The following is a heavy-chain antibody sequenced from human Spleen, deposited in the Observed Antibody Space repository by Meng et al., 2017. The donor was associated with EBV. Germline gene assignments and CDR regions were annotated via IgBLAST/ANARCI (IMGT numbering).Heavy chain of an antibody. J-gene: IGHJ5*02. CDR3: AHTVSGAGWFDT. Sequence: ITWKDPGPTLRQPTQTLTLTCNFSGISLNNRGVGVAWIRQPPGKALEWLAVIFWDADERYSPSLKNRLTITRDTSKSQVVLTMTSVDPVDTATYYCAHTVSGAGWFDTWGQGTLVTVSS. D-gene: IGHD5-12*01. V-gene: IGHV2-5*02. CDR1: GISLNNRGVG. CDR2: IFWDADE.